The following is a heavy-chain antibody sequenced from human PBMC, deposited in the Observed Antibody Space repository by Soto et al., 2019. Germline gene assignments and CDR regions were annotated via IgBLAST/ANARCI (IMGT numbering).Heavy chain of an antibody. CDR2: IYYNGDT. D-gene: IGHD3-10*01. CDR3: AILKGDGFDI. CDR1: GGSTRRSY. Sequence: PSSTLSLTCAVCGGSTRRSYWTWIRQPPGKGLDWLGYIYYNGDTNYNPPPTSRVTLSVDTSKNRLSLRLPSVTAADTALDFCAILKGDGFDIWGPATKVTASS. V-gene: IGHV4-59*12. J-gene: IGHJ3*02.